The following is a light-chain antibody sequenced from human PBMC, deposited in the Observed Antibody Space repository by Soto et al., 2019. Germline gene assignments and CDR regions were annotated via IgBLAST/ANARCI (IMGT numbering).Light chain of an antibody. CDR2: DAS. Sequence: EIELTQSPGTLSLSPRERATLSCRASQSVSSSSLAWYQQKRGQAPRLLIHDASSRATGIPDRFSGSGSGTDFTLTISRLEPEDFAVYYCQQYGGSPRTFGQGTKVDIK. J-gene: IGKJ1*01. CDR1: QSVSSSS. V-gene: IGKV3-20*01. CDR3: QQYGGSPRT.